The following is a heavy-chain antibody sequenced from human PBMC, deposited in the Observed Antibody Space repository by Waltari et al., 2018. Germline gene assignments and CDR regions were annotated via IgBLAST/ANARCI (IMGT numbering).Heavy chain of an antibody. Sequence: EVQLVESGGGLVQPGGSLRLSCAASGFTFSGYWMTWVRQAPGKGLEWVANIKQDGSVKYYVDSVRGRFTISRDNAKNSLYLQMNILRAEDTAVYYCARDSGYSGYNSYSFDYWGQGTLVTVSS. V-gene: IGHV3-7*01. CDR1: GFTFSGYW. D-gene: IGHD5-12*01. J-gene: IGHJ4*02. CDR3: ARDSGYSGYNSYSFDY. CDR2: IKQDGSVK.